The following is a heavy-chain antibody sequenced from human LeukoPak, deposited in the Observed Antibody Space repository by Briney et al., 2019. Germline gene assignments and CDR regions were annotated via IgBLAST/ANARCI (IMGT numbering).Heavy chain of an antibody. CDR2: IYHSGST. CDR1: GYSLSSGYY. J-gene: IGHJ4*02. V-gene: IGHV4-38-2*02. CDR3: ARDLDSYGNYFDY. Sequence: SETLSLTCTVSGYSLSSGYYWGWIRQPPGKGLEWIGSIYHSGSTYYNPSIKSRVTISVDTSKNQFSLKLSSVTAADTAVYYCARDLDSYGNYFDYWGQGTLVTVSS. D-gene: IGHD5-18*01.